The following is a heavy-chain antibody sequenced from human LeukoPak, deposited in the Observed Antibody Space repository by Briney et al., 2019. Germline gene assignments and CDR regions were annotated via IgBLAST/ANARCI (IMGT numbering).Heavy chain of an antibody. D-gene: IGHD6-13*01. CDR3: ASLKDGSSWYVAPDYFDD. CDR2: IYYSGST. V-gene: IGHV4-59*01. Sequence: SETLSLTCTVSGGSISSYYWSWIRQPPGKGLEWIGYIYYSGSTNYNPSLKSRVTISVDTSKNQFSLKLSSVTAADTAVYYCASLKDGSSWYVAPDYFDDWGQGTLVTVFS. J-gene: IGHJ4*01. CDR1: GGSISSYY.